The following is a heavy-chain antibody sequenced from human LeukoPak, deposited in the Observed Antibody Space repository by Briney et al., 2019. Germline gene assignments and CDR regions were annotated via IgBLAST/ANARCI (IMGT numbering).Heavy chain of an antibody. J-gene: IGHJ3*02. CDR1: GGTCSSYA. V-gene: IGHV1-69*01. Sequence: SVKVSCKASGGTCSSYAISWVRQAPGQWLELMGGIIPIFGTANYAQKFQCRVTITADESTSTAYMELSSLRSEDTAVYYCARSRDWSGYNMGAFDIWGQGTMVTVSS. D-gene: IGHD3-3*01. CDR3: ARSRDWSGYNMGAFDI. CDR2: IIPIFGTA.